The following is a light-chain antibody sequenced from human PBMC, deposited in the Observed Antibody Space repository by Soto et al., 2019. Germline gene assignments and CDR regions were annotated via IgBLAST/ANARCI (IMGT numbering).Light chain of an antibody. J-gene: IGLJ1*01. CDR2: DVS. CDR3: SSYTTSNTRQIV. CDR1: SSDVGGYNY. Sequence: QPALTHPASVSGSPGQSIPISCTGTSSDVGGYNYVSWYQHHPGKAPKLMIFDVSNRPSGVSNRFSGSKSGNTASLTISGLQPEDEADYYCSSYTTSNTRQIVFGTGTKVTVL. V-gene: IGLV2-14*03.